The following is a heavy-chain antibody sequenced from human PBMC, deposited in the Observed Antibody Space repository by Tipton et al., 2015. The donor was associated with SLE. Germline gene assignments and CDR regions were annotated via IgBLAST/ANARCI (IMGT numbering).Heavy chain of an antibody. D-gene: IGHD4-17*01. CDR2: ISPDGTST. CDR1: GFSIDNYW. V-gene: IGHV3-74*01. CDR3: ARELVDRVTTDWYFDL. Sequence: SLRLSCVASGFSIDNYWMHWVRQVPGKGLVWVSHISPDGTSTNYADSVKGRFTISRDSAKNTLYLQMNSLGVDDSGVYYCARELVDRVTTDWYFDLWGRGTLVTASS. J-gene: IGHJ2*01.